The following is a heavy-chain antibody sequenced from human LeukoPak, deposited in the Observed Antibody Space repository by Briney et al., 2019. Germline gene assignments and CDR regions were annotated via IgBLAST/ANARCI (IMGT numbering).Heavy chain of an antibody. J-gene: IGHJ3*02. CDR3: ARDQRYCSSTSCYNGDAFDI. CDR1: GYTFTSYV. V-gene: IGHV1-18*01. Sequence: ASVKVSCKASGYTFTSYVSWVRQAPGQGLEWMGWISAYNGNTNYAQKLQGRVTMTTDTSTSTAYMELRSLRSDDTAVYYCARDQRYCSSTSCYNGDAFDIWGQGTMVTVSS. D-gene: IGHD2-2*02. CDR2: ISAYNGNT.